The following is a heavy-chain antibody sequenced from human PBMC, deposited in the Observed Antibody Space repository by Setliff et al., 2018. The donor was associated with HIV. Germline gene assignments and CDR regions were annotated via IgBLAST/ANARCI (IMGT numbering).Heavy chain of an antibody. CDR1: GFTSNDHG. J-gene: IGHJ1*01. CDR3: ARGPSSTHWSPGYFQH. V-gene: IGHV3-48*04. D-gene: IGHD2-8*02. CDR2: IISSSGTTM. Sequence: GGSLRLSCAVSGFTSNDHGMHWVRQVPGKGLEWVAGIISSSGTTMHYADSVRGRFTISRANAKNSLYLQVNNLRAEDTAVYYCARGPSSTHWSPGYFQHWGQGTPVTVSS.